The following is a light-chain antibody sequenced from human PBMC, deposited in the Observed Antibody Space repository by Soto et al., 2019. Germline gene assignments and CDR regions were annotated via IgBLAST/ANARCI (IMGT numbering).Light chain of an antibody. CDR1: QSLLYSTGNNH. J-gene: IGKJ5*01. CDR2: WGS. Sequence: DIVMTQSPLSLPVTPGEPASISCRSSQSLLYSTGNNHLDWYLQKPGQPPQLLIYWGSNRASGVPDRFSGSGSGTEFTLKISRVEADDVGVYYCMQGRQLPATFGQGTRLDIK. V-gene: IGKV2-28*01. CDR3: MQGRQLPAT.